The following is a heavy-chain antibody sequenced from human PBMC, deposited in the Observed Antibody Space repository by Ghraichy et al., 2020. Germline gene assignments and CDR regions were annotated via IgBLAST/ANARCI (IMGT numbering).Heavy chain of an antibody. Sequence: ASVKVSCKASGYTFTGYYMHWVRQAPGQGLEWMGRINPNSGGTNYAQKFQGRVTMTRDTSISTAYMELSRLRSDDTAVYYCARDPGGPRYYDILTGYYRGDYYYYMDVWGKGTTVTVSS. J-gene: IGHJ6*03. CDR2: INPNSGGT. V-gene: IGHV1-2*06. CDR3: ARDPGGPRYYDILTGYYRGDYYYYMDV. D-gene: IGHD3-9*01. CDR1: GYTFTGYY.